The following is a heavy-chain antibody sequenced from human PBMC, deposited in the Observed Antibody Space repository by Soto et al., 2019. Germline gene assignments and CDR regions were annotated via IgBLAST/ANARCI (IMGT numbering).Heavy chain of an antibody. V-gene: IGHV3-9*01. J-gene: IGHJ6*03. CDR2: ISWNSGSI. Sequence: GGSLRLSCAASGFTFDDYAMHWVRQAPGKGLEWVSGISWNSGSIGYADSVKGRFTISRDNAKNSLYLQMNSLRAEDTALYYCAKSGLVVPQFYYYYYYMDVWGKGTTVTVSS. D-gene: IGHD2-2*01. CDR1: GFTFDDYA. CDR3: AKSGLVVPQFYYYYYYMDV.